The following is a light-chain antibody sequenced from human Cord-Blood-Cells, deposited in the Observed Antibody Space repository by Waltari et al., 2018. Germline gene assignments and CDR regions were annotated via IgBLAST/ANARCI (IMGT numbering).Light chain of an antibody. CDR1: QSVSSN. Sequence: EIVMTQSPATLSVSPGERATLSCRASQSVSSNLAWYQQKPGQAPRLLIYGASTRSTGSPARLSGSGSGTEFTLTISSLQSEDFAVYYCQQYNNWPSLTFGGGTKVEIK. CDR3: QQYNNWPSLT. J-gene: IGKJ4*01. V-gene: IGKV3-15*01. CDR2: GAS.